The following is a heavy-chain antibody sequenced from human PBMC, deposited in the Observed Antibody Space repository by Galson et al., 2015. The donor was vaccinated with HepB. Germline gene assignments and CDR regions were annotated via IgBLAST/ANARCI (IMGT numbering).Heavy chain of an antibody. CDR1: GYTFTSYG. CDR2: ISAYNGNT. V-gene: IGHV1-18*01. CDR3: ARYSGAYCSSTSCYTGIPYFDY. D-gene: IGHD2-2*02. Sequence: SVKVSCKASGYTFTSYGISWVRQAPGQGLEWMGWISAYNGNTNYAQKLQGRVTMTTDTSTSTAYMELRSLRSDDTAVYYCARYSGAYCSSTSCYTGIPYFDYWGQGTLVTVSS. J-gene: IGHJ4*02.